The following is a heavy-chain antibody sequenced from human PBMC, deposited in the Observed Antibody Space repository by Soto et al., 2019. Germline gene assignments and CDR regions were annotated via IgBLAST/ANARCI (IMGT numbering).Heavy chain of an antibody. CDR1: GGTFISHA. D-gene: IGHD3-10*01. CDR2: IIPVTETP. J-gene: IGHJ5*02. CDR3: TRGTKGPGHYGPGSQGWFDP. V-gene: IGHV1-69*06. Sequence: QVQLVQSGAEVKKSGSSVKVSCKASGGTFISHAINWVRQAPGQGLECMGVIIPVTETPNYAQKFQGRVTITADKSTTTVYMELIRLTAEDTAVYYCTRGTKGPGHYGPGSQGWFDPWGQGTPVTVSS.